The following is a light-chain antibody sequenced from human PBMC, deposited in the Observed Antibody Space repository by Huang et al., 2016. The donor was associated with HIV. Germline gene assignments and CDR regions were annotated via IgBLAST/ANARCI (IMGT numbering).Light chain of an antibody. CDR3: HQYDTWPPVSS. CDR1: QTVNSN. CDR2: GAS. J-gene: IGKJ2*01. V-gene: IGKV3-15*01. Sequence: EVVMTQSPVTLSASPGEGVTLSCRASQTVNSNLAWYQQKPGQVPRLLIYGASNRATGIPARFTGSGSGTEFTLTINSLHSEDFAVYYCHQYDTWPPVSSFGQGTKLVTK.